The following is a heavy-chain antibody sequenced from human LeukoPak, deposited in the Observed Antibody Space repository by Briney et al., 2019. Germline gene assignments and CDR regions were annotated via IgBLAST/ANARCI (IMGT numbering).Heavy chain of an antibody. CDR3: ARGAAMSSTGFDY. V-gene: IGHV3-23*01. Sequence: PGGTLRLSCAASGFTFSSYGMIWVRQAPGKGLEWVSAIRGSGIRTYYADSVNGRFTISRDNSKNTLYLQMNSLRAEDTAVYYCARGAAMSSTGFDYWGQGTLVTVSS. CDR1: GFTFSSYG. J-gene: IGHJ4*02. CDR2: IRGSGIRT. D-gene: IGHD6-13*01.